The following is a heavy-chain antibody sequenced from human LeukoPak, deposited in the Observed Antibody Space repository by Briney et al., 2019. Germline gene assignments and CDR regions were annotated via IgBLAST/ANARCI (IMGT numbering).Heavy chain of an antibody. CDR3: ARQDSSGYYYGYFDY. Sequence: SETLSLTCTVSGGSISSYYWSWIRQPPGKGLEWIGYIYYSGSTNYNPSLKSRVTISVDTSMNQFSLKLSSVTAADTAVYYCARQDSSGYYYGYFDYWGQGTLVTVSS. V-gene: IGHV4-59*08. J-gene: IGHJ4*02. CDR1: GGSISSYY. CDR2: IYYSGST. D-gene: IGHD3-22*01.